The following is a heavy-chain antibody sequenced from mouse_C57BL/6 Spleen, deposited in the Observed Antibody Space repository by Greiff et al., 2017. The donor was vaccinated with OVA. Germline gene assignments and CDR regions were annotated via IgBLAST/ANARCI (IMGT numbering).Heavy chain of an antibody. CDR3: ARPVVPYWYFDV. V-gene: IGHV5-12*01. CDR2: ISNGGGST. CDR1: GFTFSDYY. J-gene: IGHJ1*03. Sequence: EVNLVESGGGLVQPGGSLKLSCAASGFTFSDYYMYWVRQTPEKRLEWVAYISNGGGSTYYPDTVKGRFTISRDNAKNTLYLQMSRLKSEDTAMYYCARPVVPYWYFDVWGTGTTVTVSS. D-gene: IGHD1-1*01.